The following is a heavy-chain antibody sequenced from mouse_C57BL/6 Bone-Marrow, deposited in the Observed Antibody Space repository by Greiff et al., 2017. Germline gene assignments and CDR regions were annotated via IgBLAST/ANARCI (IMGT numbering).Heavy chain of an antibody. D-gene: IGHD1-2*01. CDR3: APHYYGKGFDV. Sequence: VQLKESGAELVKPGASVKLSCTVSGFNIKDYYMHWVKQRTEQGLEWIGRIDPEDGETKYAPKFQGKDTITADTSSNTAYLQLSSLTTEDTAVYYCAPHYYGKGFDVWGTGTTVTVSS. CDR1: GFNIKDYY. CDR2: IDPEDGET. J-gene: IGHJ1*03. V-gene: IGHV14-2*01.